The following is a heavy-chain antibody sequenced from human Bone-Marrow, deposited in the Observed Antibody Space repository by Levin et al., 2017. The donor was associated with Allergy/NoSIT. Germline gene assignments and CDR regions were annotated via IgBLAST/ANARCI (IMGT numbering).Heavy chain of an antibody. CDR2: IVPIFGTT. D-gene: IGHD6-6*01. Sequence: SVKVSCKASGGIFSTYVISWVRQAPGQGLEWMGGIVPIFGTTHYAQKLQGRITITADKSTSTAYMELSRLRSEDTAVYYCAGSSSGTGQFDHWGQGILVTVSS. CDR1: GGIFSTYV. V-gene: IGHV1-69*06. CDR3: AGSSSGTGQFDH. J-gene: IGHJ4*02.